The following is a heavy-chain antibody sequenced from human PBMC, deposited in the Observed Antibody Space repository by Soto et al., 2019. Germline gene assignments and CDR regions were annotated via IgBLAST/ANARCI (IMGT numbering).Heavy chain of an antibody. D-gene: IGHD1-26*01. Sequence: SVKVSCKASGGTFSRYAISWVRQAPGQGLEWMGGIIPIFGTANYAQKFQGRVTITADKSTSTAYMELSSLRSEDTAVYCCASLGYYTGPDYWGQGTLVTVSS. CDR1: GGTFSRYA. CDR3: ASLGYYTGPDY. CDR2: IIPIFGTA. J-gene: IGHJ4*02. V-gene: IGHV1-69*06.